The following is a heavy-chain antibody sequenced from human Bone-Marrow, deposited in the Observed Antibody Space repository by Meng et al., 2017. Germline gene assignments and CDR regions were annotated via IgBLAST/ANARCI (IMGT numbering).Heavy chain of an antibody. D-gene: IGHD3-10*01. CDR3: AREVSPYYYGSGSENWFDP. Sequence: HVQLQESGPGLVRPSEDPSLTCTVSGGSVSSGSYYWSWIRQPPGKGLEWIGYIYDSGSTNYNPSLKSRVTISVDTSKNQFSLKLSSVTAADTAVYYCAREVSPYYYGSGSENWFDPWGQGTLVTVSS. CDR1: GGSVSSGSYY. V-gene: IGHV4-61*01. J-gene: IGHJ5*02. CDR2: IYDSGST.